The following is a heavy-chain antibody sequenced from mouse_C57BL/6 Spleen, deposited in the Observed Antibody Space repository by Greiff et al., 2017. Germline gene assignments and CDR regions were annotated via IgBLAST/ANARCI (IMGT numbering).Heavy chain of an antibody. CDR2: IHPNSGST. CDR3: ASQGLYWFAY. CDR1: GYTFTSYW. V-gene: IGHV1-64*01. Sequence: QVQLQQSGAELVKPGASVKLSCKASGYTFTSYWMHWVKQRPGQGLEWIGMIHPNSGSTNYNEKFKSKATLTVDKSSSTAYMQLSSLTSEDSAVYYCASQGLYWFAYWGQGTLVTVSA. J-gene: IGHJ3*01. D-gene: IGHD6-1*01.